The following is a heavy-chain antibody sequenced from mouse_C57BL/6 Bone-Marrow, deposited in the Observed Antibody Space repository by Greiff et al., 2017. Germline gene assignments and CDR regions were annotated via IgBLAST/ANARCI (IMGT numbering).Heavy chain of an antibody. V-gene: IGHV1-59*01. Sequence: QVQLQQPGAELVRPGTSVKLSCKASGYTFTSYWMHWVKQRPGQGLEWIGVIDPSDSYTNYNQKFKGKATLTVDTSSSTAYMQLSSLTSEDSAVYYCARPDYYAMDYWGQGTSATVSS. J-gene: IGHJ4*01. CDR3: ARPDYYAMDY. CDR1: GYTFTSYW. CDR2: IDPSDSYT.